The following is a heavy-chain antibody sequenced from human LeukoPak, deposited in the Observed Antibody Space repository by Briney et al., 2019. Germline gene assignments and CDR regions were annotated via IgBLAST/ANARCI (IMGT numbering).Heavy chain of an antibody. Sequence: GRSLRLSCAASGFTFSSYGMHWVRQAPGKGLEWVAVIWYDGSNKYYADSVKGRSTISRDNSKNTLYLQMNSLRAEDTAVYYCARDGGGPRSTKFIRIESYFDYWGQGTLVTVSS. CDR2: IWYDGSNK. V-gene: IGHV3-33*01. CDR3: ARDGGGPRSTKFIRIESYFDY. D-gene: IGHD2/OR15-2a*01. CDR1: GFTFSSYG. J-gene: IGHJ4*02.